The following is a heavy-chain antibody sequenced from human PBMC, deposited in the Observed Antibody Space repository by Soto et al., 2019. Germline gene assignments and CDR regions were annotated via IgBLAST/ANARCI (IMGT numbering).Heavy chain of an antibody. Sequence: EVHLVESGGGLVQPGGSLRLSCAASGFTFSDYWMTWVRQTPGKGLEGVANMNPDGSEQYYLDSVKGRCTISRDNAKNSLYLQMNSLRGEDTAVYYCTRDLNHDCGPWGQGTQVIVSS. J-gene: IGHJ5*02. CDR2: MNPDGSEQ. CDR3: TRDLNHDCGP. V-gene: IGHV3-7*04. D-gene: IGHD2-21*01. CDR1: GFTFSDYW.